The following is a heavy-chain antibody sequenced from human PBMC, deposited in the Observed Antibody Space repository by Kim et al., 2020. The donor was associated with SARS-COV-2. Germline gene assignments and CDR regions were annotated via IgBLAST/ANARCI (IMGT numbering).Heavy chain of an antibody. CDR3: ARGLVGASREYYFDY. CDR1: GGSIGSYY. V-gene: IGHV4-59*13. CDR2: IYYTGST. D-gene: IGHD1-26*01. Sequence: SETLSLTCTVSGGSIGSYYWTWIRQPPGKGLELIGYIYYTGSTNYNPSLKSRVTMSIYTSNNQFSLSLNSATAADTAVYYCARGLVGASREYYFDYLGRG. J-gene: IGHJ4*02.